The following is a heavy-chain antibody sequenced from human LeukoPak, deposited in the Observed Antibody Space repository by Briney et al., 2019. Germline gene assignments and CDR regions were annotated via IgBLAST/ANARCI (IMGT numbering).Heavy chain of an antibody. Sequence: SETLSLTCTVSGYSISSGYYWGWIRQPPGKGLEWIGSIYHSGSTYYNPSLKSRVTISVDTSKNQFSLKLSSVTAADTAVYYCARGYYQGAFDYWGQGTLVAVSS. V-gene: IGHV4-38-2*02. CDR3: ARGYYQGAFDY. CDR2: IYHSGST. CDR1: GYSISSGYY. J-gene: IGHJ4*02. D-gene: IGHD2-2*01.